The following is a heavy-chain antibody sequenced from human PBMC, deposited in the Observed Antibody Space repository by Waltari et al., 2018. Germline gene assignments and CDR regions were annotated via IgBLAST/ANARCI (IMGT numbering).Heavy chain of an antibody. J-gene: IGHJ4*02. Sequence: QVQLQESGPGLVKPSETLSLPCPVSGGSISSYYWCWIRQPPGKGPGSAGYIYYTGSTNYNPSLRSLVTISVDTSKNQFSLKLSSVTAAATAVYYCARDTGDSSGYSIDYWGQGTLVTVSS. CDR3: ARDTGDSSGYSIDY. V-gene: IGHV4-59*01. CDR1: GGSISSYY. D-gene: IGHD3-22*01. CDR2: IYYTGST.